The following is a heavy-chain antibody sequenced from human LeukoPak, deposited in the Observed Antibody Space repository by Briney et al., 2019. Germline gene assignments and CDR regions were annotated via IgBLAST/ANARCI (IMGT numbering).Heavy chain of an antibody. D-gene: IGHD6-19*01. J-gene: IGHJ4*02. CDR2: IYRGGRA. CDR1: GFNVSNNY. CDR3: ARKRSGWYLDY. V-gene: IGHV3-53*01. Sequence: GGSLRLSCAASGFNVSNNYMSWVRQAPGKGLEWVSVIYRGGRAYYADSVKGRITISRDNSKNTLYLQMNSLRVEDTAVYYCARKRSGWYLDYWGQGTLVTVSS.